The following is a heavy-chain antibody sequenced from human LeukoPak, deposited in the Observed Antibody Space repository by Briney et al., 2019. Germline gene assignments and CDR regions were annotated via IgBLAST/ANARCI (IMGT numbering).Heavy chain of an antibody. V-gene: IGHV3-66*01. CDR3: ARVGYTDTWYSSPPFDY. J-gene: IGHJ4*02. Sequence: GGSLRLSCAVSGFTVSSNYMSWVRQAPGKGLEWVSIIYSGGSTYYADSVKGRFTISRDNSKNILLLQMNSLRAEDTALYYCARVGYTDTWYSSPPFDYWGQGTLVTVSS. D-gene: IGHD2-15*01. CDR2: IYSGGST. CDR1: GFTVSSNY.